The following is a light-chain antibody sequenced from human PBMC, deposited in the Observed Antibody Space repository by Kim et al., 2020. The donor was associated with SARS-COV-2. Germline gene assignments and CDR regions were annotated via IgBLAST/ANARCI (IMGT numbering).Light chain of an antibody. CDR3: QQRSNCYT. CDR1: QSVSSY. J-gene: IGKJ2*01. Sequence: EIVLTQSPATLSLSPGERATLSCRASQSVSSYLAWYQQKPGQAPRLLIYDASNRATGIPARFSGSGSGTDFTLTISSLEPEDFAVYYCQQRSNCYTFGQGTKLEI. V-gene: IGKV3-11*01. CDR2: DAS.